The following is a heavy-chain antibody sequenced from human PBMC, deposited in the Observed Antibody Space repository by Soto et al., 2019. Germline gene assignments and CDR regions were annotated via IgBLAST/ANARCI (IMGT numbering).Heavy chain of an antibody. CDR3: ARPYCSSTSCYRYYYGMDV. CDR1: GGTFSSYA. CDR2: IIPIFGTA. Sequence: QVQLVQSGAEVKKPGSSVTVSCKASGGTFSSYAISWVRQAPGQGLEWMGGIIPIFGTANYAQKFQGRVTITADESTSTAYMELSSLRSEDTAVYYCARPYCSSTSCYRYYYGMDVWGQGTTVTVSS. D-gene: IGHD2-2*02. V-gene: IGHV1-69*01. J-gene: IGHJ6*02.